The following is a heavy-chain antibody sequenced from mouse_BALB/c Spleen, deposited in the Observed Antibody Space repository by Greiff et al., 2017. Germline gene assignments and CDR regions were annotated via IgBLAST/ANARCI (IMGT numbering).Heavy chain of an antibody. CDR1: GDSITSGY. J-gene: IGHJ2*01. V-gene: IGHV3-8*02. CDR2: ISYSGST. Sequence: EVKLQESGPSLVKPSQTLSLTCSVTGDSITSGYWNWIRKFPGNKLEYMGYISYSGSTYYNPSLKSRISITRDTSKNQYYLQLNSVTTEDTATYYCARSVYYGSSYFDYWGQGTTLTVSS. D-gene: IGHD1-1*01. CDR3: ARSVYYGSSYFDY.